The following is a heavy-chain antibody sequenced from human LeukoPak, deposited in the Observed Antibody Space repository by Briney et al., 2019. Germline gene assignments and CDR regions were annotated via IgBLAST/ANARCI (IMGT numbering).Heavy chain of an antibody. CDR1: GGSISGHY. J-gene: IGHJ4*02. CDR2: VYSTGST. V-gene: IGHV4-59*08. CDR3: ARHYDPPSYYSIYFDY. D-gene: IGHD3-22*01. Sequence: RTSETLSLTCTVSGGSISGHYWSWLRQPPGKGLEWIGYVYSTGSTHYNPSLKSRVTMSLDTSKNQFSLQLLSVTAADTAMYYCARHYDPPSYYSIYFDYWGQGTLITVSS.